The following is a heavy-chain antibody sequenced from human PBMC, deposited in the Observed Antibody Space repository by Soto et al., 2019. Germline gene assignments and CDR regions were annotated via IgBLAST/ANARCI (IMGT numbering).Heavy chain of an antibody. Sequence: PGESLKISCKGSGYSFTSYWISWVRQMPGKGLEWMGRIDPSDSYTNYSPSFQGHVTISADKSISTAYLQWSSLKASDTAMYYCAKYCSSTSCQLDYWGQGTLVTVSS. V-gene: IGHV5-10-1*01. CDR3: AKYCSSTSCQLDY. CDR2: IDPSDSYT. CDR1: GYSFTSYW. D-gene: IGHD2-2*01. J-gene: IGHJ4*02.